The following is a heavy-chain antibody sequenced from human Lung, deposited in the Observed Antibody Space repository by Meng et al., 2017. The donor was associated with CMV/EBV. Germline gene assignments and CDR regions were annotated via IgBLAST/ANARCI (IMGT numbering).Heavy chain of an antibody. D-gene: IGHD3-22*01. J-gene: IGHJ4*02. V-gene: IGHV3-21*01. CDR1: GFTLSSYS. CDR3: TRDSGAYYDSSGFDD. Sequence: SCAASGFTLSSYSMNWVRQAPGKGLEWVSSITSSSSYIYYADSVKGRFTVSRDNARNSLFLQMNGLRAEDTAVYYCTRDSGAYYDSSGFDDLGQGXLVTVSS. CDR2: ITSSSSYI.